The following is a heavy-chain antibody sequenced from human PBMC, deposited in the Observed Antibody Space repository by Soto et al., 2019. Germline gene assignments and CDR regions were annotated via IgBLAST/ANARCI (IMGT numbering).Heavy chain of an antibody. CDR1: GGTFSSYA. V-gene: IGHV1-69*13. D-gene: IGHD5-12*01. Sequence: GASVKVSCKASGGTFSSYANSWVRQAPGQGLEWMGGIIPIFGTANYAQKFQGRVTITADESTSTAYMELSSLRSEDTAVYYCARKRDGYNSRTFRTQYYFDYGGQGTLVTVSS. J-gene: IGHJ4*02. CDR3: ARKRDGYNSRTFRTQYYFDY. CDR2: IIPIFGTA.